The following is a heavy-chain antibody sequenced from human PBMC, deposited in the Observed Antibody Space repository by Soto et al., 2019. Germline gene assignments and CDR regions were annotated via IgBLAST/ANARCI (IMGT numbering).Heavy chain of an antibody. V-gene: IGHV4-39*01. CDR2: IFYLGSS. CDR1: GDSIISSDFY. J-gene: IGHJ5*02. Sequence: SSETLSLTCTVSGDSIISSDFYWGWVRQPPGKGLEWIGSIFYLGSSYYNPSLKSRVTMSVDTSKNQFSLRLRSVTAADTALYFCARNSLALRKNNWFDPWGQGIMVTVSS. D-gene: IGHD3-3*02. CDR3: ARNSLALRKNNWFDP.